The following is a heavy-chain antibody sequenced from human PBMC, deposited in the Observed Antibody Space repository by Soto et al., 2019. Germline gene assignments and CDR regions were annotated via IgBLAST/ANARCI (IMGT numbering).Heavy chain of an antibody. V-gene: IGHV3-72*01. D-gene: IGHD3-22*01. CDR2: SRNQANGYST. J-gene: IGHJ4*02. CDR1: GFTLSDHY. Sequence: GGSLRLSCSVSGFTLSDHYIDWVRQAPGKGLEWVGRSRNQANGYSTIYAASVKGRFTTSRDDSKNLVYLQMESLRTEDTAVYYCVRDTYCSYSSSYTRCFDVWGQGSMVTVDS. CDR3: VRDTYCSYSSSYTRCFDV.